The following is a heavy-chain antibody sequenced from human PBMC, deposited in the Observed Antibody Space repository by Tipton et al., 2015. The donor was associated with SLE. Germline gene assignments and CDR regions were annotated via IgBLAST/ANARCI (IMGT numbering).Heavy chain of an antibody. CDR2: ISSSSSYI. D-gene: IGHD6-19*01. CDR3: ARGQKGAVAGRDEY. CDR1: GFTFSSYS. V-gene: IGHV3-21*01. J-gene: IGHJ4*02. Sequence: GSLRLSCAASGFTFSSYSMNWVRQAPGKGLEWVSSISSSSSYIYYADSVKGRFTISRDNAKNSLYLQMNSLRAEDTAVYYCARGQKGAVAGRDEYWGQGTLVTVSS.